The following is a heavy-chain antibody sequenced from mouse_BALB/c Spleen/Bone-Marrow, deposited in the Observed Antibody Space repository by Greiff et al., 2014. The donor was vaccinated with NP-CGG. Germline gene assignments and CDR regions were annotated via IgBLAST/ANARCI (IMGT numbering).Heavy chain of an antibody. CDR2: IFPGIGTT. V-gene: IGHV1S132*01. J-gene: IGHJ2*01. CDR3: ARGGNYGY. D-gene: IGHD2-1*01. Sequence: VQLQQSGAELVKPGASVKLSCKTSGYTFTNYWIQWVKQRPGQGLGWIGEIFPGIGTTYYNEKFKGKATLTIDTSSSTPYMQLSSLTSEDSAVYFCARGGNYGYWGQGTTLTVSS. CDR1: GYTFTNYW.